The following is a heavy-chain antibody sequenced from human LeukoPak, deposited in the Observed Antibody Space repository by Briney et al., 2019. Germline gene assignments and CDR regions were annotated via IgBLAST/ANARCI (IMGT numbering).Heavy chain of an antibody. D-gene: IGHD2-8*02. V-gene: IGHV1-69*01. CDR3: ARDTGTPWRFDY. J-gene: IGHJ4*02. CDR1: GGTFSSYA. Sequence: ASVKVSCKASGGTFSSYAISWVRQAPGQGLEWMGGIIPSFGTANYAQKFQGRVTITADESTSAAYMELSSLRSEDTAVYYCARDTGTPWRFDYWGQGTLVTVSS. CDR2: IIPSFGTA.